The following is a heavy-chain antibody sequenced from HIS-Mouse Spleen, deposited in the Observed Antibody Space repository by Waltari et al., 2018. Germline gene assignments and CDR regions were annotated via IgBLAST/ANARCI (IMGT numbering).Heavy chain of an antibody. CDR2: ISYDGSNK. CDR1: GFTFSSYA. J-gene: IGHJ4*02. Sequence: QVQLVESGGGVVQPGRSLRLSCAASGFTFSSYAMHWVRQAPGKGLEWVAVISYDGSNKYYADSVKGRFTISRDNSKNTLYLQMNSLRAEDTAVYYCARDELYSSSWYFDYWGQGTLVTVSS. D-gene: IGHD6-13*01. CDR3: ARDELYSSSWYFDY. V-gene: IGHV3-30*04.